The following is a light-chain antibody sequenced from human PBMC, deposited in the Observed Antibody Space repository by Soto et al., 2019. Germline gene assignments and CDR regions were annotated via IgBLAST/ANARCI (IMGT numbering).Light chain of an antibody. CDR3: SSYTTSSTLL. J-gene: IGLJ1*01. CDR1: SSDVGAYEY. CDR2: EVN. Sequence: QSVLTQPASVSGSPGQSITISCTGTSSDVGAYEYVSWYQQHPGKAPKLMIYEVNNRPSGVSNRFSGSKSGNTASLTISGLQAEDEADYYCSSYTTSSTLLFGTGTKVTV. V-gene: IGLV2-14*01.